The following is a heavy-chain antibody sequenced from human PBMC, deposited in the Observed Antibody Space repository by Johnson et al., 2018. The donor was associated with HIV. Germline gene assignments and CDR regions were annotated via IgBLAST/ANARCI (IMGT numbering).Heavy chain of an antibody. J-gene: IGHJ3*02. CDR2: IYSGGST. V-gene: IGHV3-66*02. D-gene: IGHD6-25*01. Sequence: VQLVESGGGLVQPGGSLRLSCAASAFTVSCNCMSWVRQAPGKGLDWVSVIYSGGSTYYADSVKGRVSISSDNYKNTLYLQMNSLRAEDTAVYYCAKDEIAAPLAFDIWGQGTMVTVSS. CDR1: AFTVSCNC. CDR3: AKDEIAAPLAFDI.